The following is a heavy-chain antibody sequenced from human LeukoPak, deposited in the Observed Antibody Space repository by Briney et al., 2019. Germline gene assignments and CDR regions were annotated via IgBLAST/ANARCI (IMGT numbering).Heavy chain of an antibody. CDR2: ISGSGGST. CDR1: GFTFSNYA. CDR3: AKLRADHDAFDI. J-gene: IGHJ3*02. Sequence: GGSLRLSCAASGFTFSNYAMSWVRQAPGKGLEWVSGISGSGGSTYYADPVKGALTISRDYSKNTLYLQMKSLRAEDTAVYYCAKLRADHDAFDIWGQGTMVSVSS. V-gene: IGHV3-23*01.